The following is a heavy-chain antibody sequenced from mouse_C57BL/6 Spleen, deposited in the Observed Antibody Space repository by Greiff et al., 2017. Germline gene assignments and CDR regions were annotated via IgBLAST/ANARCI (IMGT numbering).Heavy chain of an antibody. J-gene: IGHJ1*03. V-gene: IGHV5-9-1*02. CDR2: ISSGGDYI. D-gene: IGHD2-4*01. CDR1: VFTFSSYA. CDR3: TREGGLRRYCDV. Sequence: EVQVVESGEGLVKPGGSLKLSCAASVFTFSSYAMSWVRQTPEKRLEWVAYISSGGDYIYYADTVKGRFTISRDNARNTLYLQMSSLKSEDTAMYYCTREGGLRRYCDVWGTGTTVTVSS.